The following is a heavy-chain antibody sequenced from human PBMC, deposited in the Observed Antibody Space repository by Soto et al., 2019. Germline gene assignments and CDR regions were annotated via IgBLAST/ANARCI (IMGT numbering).Heavy chain of an antibody. V-gene: IGHV3-7*01. D-gene: IGHD3-9*01. Sequence: PGGSLRLSCAASGFTFSSYWMSWVRQAPGKGLEWVANIKQDGSEKYYVDSVKGRFTISRDNAKNSLYLQMNSLRAEDTAVYYCARGGGLRYFDWLFLSPGYFQHWGQGTLVTVSS. CDR2: IKQDGSEK. J-gene: IGHJ1*01. CDR3: ARGGGLRYFDWLFLSPGYFQH. CDR1: GFTFSSYW.